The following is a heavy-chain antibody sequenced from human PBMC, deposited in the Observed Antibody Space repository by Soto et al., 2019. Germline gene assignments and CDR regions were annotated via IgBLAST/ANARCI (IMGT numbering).Heavy chain of an antibody. CDR2: ISASKGNT. D-gene: IGHD6-6*01. CDR3: ASRSGQLPYYFDY. J-gene: IGHJ4*02. V-gene: IGHV1-18*03. CDR1: GFTFSNYG. Sequence: ASVKVSCKASGFTFSNYGITWVRQAPGQELEWMGWISASKGNTNYAQKFQGRVTMTTDTSTSTTYMELRSLRSDDMAVYYCASRSGQLPYYFDYWGQGTQVTVSS.